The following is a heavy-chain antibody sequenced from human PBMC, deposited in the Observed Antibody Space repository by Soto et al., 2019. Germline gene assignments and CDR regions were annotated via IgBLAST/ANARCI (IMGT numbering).Heavy chain of an antibody. Sequence: SETQSLTCTVSGGSISSYYWSWIRQPPGKGLEWIGYIYYSGSTNYNPSLKSRVTISVDTSKNQFSLKLSSVTAADTAVYYCARGGESAMAPDYWGQGTLVTVSS. CDR2: IYYSGST. CDR1: GGSISSYY. V-gene: IGHV4-59*01. CDR3: ARGGESAMAPDY. J-gene: IGHJ4*02. D-gene: IGHD5-18*01.